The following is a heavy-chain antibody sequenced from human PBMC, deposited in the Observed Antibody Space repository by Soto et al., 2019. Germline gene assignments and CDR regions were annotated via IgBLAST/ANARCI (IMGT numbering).Heavy chain of an antibody. J-gene: IGHJ4*02. CDR2: ISKDGISA. CDR1: GFDFSNYW. D-gene: IGHD3-16*01. V-gene: IGHV3-74*01. Sequence: VQLVESGGGLVQPGGSLGLSCATSGFDFSNYWMHWARQVPGKGLEWLSRISKDGISAGYADSVRGRFTISRDNGRNTIYLKVSRRRVEDTAVYYCVEEGGAGTGHWGQGILVTVSS. CDR3: VEEGGAGTGH.